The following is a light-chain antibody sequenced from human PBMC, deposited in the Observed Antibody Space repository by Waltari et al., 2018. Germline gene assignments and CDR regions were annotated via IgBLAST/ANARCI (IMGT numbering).Light chain of an antibody. CDR2: DVD. CDR1: SSAVGGYNY. CDR3: CSYAGSYTPWV. V-gene: IGLV2-11*01. J-gene: IGLJ3*02. Sequence: QSALTQPRSVSGSPGQSVTISCTGTSSAVGGYNYVSWYQRHPGKAPELMICDVDKRPPGVPDRFSGSKAGNTASLTVSGLQAEDEADYYCCSYAGSYTPWVFGGGTELTVL.